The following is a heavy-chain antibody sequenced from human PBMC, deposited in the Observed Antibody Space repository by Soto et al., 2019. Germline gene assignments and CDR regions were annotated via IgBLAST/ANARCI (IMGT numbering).Heavy chain of an antibody. CDR2: ISYDGSNK. V-gene: IGHV3-30*18. J-gene: IGHJ4*02. CDR1: GFTFSSYG. Sequence: QVQLVESGGGVVQPGRSLRLSCAASGFTFSSYGMHWVRQAPGKGLEWVAVISYDGSNKYYADSVKGRFPISRDNSKNTLYLQMNSLSAEDTAVYYCAKVPAVAGFFYYFDYWGQGTLVTVSS. CDR3: AKVPAVAGFFYYFDY. D-gene: IGHD6-19*01.